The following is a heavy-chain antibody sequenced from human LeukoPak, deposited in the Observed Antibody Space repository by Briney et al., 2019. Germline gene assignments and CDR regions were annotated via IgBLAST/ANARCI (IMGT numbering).Heavy chain of an antibody. V-gene: IGHV1-2*02. Sequence: ASVKVSCKASGYTFTDYYMNWVRQAPGQGLEWMGWINPNSGGTNAAQKFQGRVTMTRDTSISTAYMELNRLTSDDTAVYYCAAYSGSYGGSFDYWGQGTLVTVSS. CDR1: GYTFTDYY. CDR2: INPNSGGT. D-gene: IGHD1-26*01. CDR3: AAYSGSYGGSFDY. J-gene: IGHJ4*02.